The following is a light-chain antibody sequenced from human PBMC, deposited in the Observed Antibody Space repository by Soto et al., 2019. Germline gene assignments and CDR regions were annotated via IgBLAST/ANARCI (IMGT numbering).Light chain of an antibody. CDR3: SSYTSSSTVV. J-gene: IGLJ2*01. Sequence: QSALTQPASVSGSPGQSITISCTGTSSDVGGYHYVSWYQQHPGKAPKVMIYEVTNRPAGASNRFSGSKSGSTASLTISGLQAEDEADYYCSSYTSSSTVVFGGGTKLTVL. CDR2: EVT. CDR1: SSDVGGYHY. V-gene: IGLV2-14*01.